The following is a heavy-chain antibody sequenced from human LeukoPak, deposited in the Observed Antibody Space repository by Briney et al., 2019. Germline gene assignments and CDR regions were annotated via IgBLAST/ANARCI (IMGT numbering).Heavy chain of an antibody. V-gene: IGHV5-51*01. CDR3: ARQCSSGWPPNYCFDF. J-gene: IGHJ4*02. CDR2: IYPGDSDT. D-gene: IGHD6-19*01. Sequence: GESLKISCQGSGYNFPNYWTGWVRQMPGKGLEWMGIIYPGDSDTRYSPSFQGQVTISADKSISTAYPQWSSLKASDTAMYYCARQCSSGWPPNYCFDFWGQGTLVTVSS. CDR1: GYNFPNYW.